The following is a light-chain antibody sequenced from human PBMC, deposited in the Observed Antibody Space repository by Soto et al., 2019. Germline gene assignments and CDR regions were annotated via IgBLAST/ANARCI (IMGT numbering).Light chain of an antibody. Sequence: QSALTQPASVSGSPGQSITISCTGTSSDVGGYNYVSWYQQHPGKAPKLMIYDVSNRPSGVSNRFSGSKSVNTASLTISGLQAEDEADYYCSSYTSSSTLYVFGTGNKVTVL. CDR3: SSYTSSSTLYV. CDR2: DVS. CDR1: SSDVGGYNY. J-gene: IGLJ1*01. V-gene: IGLV2-14*01.